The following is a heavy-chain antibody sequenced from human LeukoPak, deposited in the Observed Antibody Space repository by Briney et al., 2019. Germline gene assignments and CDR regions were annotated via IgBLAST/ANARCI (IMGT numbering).Heavy chain of an antibody. CDR1: GGSISSGSYF. D-gene: IGHD3-10*01. Sequence: PSETLSLTCTFSGGSISSGSYFWSWIRQPAGKGLEWIGRFYNSGSTNYNPSLKSRVIISVDMSKNQFSLKLSSVTAADTAVYYCAREVLYFGDFYFDYWGQGTLVTVSS. CDR2: FYNSGST. V-gene: IGHV4-61*02. CDR3: AREVLYFGDFYFDY. J-gene: IGHJ4*02.